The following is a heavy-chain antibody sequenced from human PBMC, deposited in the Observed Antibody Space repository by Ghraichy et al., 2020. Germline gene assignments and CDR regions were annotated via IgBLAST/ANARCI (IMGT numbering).Heavy chain of an antibody. CDR2: INHSGST. J-gene: IGHJ4*02. CDR3: ARSRATAMVTRWRGIFDY. CDR1: GGSFSGYY. V-gene: IGHV4-34*01. D-gene: IGHD5-18*01. Sequence: SETLSLTCAVYGGSFSGYYWSWIRQPPGKGLEWIGEINHSGSTNYNPSLKSRVTISVDTSKNQFSLKLSSVTAADTAVYYCARSRATAMVTRWRGIFDYWGQGTLVTVSS.